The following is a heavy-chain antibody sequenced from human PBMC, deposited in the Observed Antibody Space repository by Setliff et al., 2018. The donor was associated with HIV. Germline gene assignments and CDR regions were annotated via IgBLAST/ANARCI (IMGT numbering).Heavy chain of an antibody. Sequence: SVKVSCKASGYTFTSYAMHWVRQAPGQRLEWMGWINAGNGNTKYSQKFQGRVTITRDTSASTAYMELSSLRSEDTAVYYCARVGLKHYYYGMDVWGQGTTVTV. D-gene: IGHD3-3*01. J-gene: IGHJ6*02. V-gene: IGHV1-3*01. CDR1: GYTFTSYA. CDR2: INAGNGNT. CDR3: ARVGLKHYYYGMDV.